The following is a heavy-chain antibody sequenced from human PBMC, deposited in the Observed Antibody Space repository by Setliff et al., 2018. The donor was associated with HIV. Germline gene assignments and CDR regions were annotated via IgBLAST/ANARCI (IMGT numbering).Heavy chain of an antibody. Sequence: SETLSLTCTVSGGSMSSYYWSWIRQPPGKGLEWIGYMSFSANSNYNPSLKNRITISIDTSKNQFSLRLKSVTAADAAIYYCARGAGAFGAKLDSWGQGSLVTVSS. V-gene: IGHV4-59*01. J-gene: IGHJ4*02. D-gene: IGHD3-10*01. CDR3: ARGAGAFGAKLDS. CDR2: MSFSANS. CDR1: GGSMSSYY.